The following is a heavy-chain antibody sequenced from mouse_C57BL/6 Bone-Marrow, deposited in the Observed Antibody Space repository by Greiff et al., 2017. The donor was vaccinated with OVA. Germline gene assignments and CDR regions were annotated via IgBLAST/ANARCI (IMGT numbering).Heavy chain of an antibody. CDR1: GYAFSSSW. Sequence: QVTLKESGPELVKPGASVKISCKASGYAFSSSWMNWVKQRPGKGLEWIGRIYPGDGDTNYNGKFKGKATLTADKSSSTAYMQLSSLTSEDSAVYFCARCRGYSNSFDYWGQGTTLTVSS. J-gene: IGHJ2*01. CDR2: IYPGDGDT. D-gene: IGHD2-5*01. CDR3: ARCRGYSNSFDY. V-gene: IGHV1-82*01.